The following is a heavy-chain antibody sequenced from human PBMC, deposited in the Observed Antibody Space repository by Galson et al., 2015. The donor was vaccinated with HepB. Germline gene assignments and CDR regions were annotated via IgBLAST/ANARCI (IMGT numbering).Heavy chain of an antibody. Sequence: SVKVSCKASGGSFSNFAINWVRQAPGQGLDWMGRIIPILDTANYAQKFQGRVTITADKSTSTAYMELSSLRSEDTAIYYCGRDPGDREAAEHFHHWGQGTLVTVSS. CDR2: IIPILDTA. J-gene: IGHJ1*01. D-gene: IGHD2-21*02. CDR3: GRDPGDREAAEHFHH. CDR1: GGSFSNFA. V-gene: IGHV1-69*04.